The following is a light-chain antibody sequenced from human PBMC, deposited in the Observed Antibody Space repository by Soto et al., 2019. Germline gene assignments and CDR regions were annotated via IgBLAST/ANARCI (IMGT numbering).Light chain of an antibody. Sequence: EIVMTQSPATLSVSPGERVTLSCRASQSVSSTLAWYQQKPGQAPRLLIYGASTGATGIPARFSGSGSGTEFILTISSLQSEDFAVYYCQQYSKWPLTFGGGTKVDIK. CDR2: GAS. CDR3: QQYSKWPLT. J-gene: IGKJ4*01. CDR1: QSVSST. V-gene: IGKV3-15*01.